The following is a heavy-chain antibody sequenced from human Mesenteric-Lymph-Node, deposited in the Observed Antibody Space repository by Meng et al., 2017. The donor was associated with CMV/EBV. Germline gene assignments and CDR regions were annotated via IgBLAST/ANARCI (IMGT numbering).Heavy chain of an antibody. J-gene: IGHJ5*02. V-gene: IGHV4-39*07. D-gene: IGHD6-19*01. Sequence: SETLSLTCTVSGGSISSSSYYWGWIRQPPGKGLEWIGSIYYSGSTYYNPSLKSRVTISVDTSKNQFSLKLSSVTAADTAVYYCARDVRWLVPSWFDPWGQGTLVTVSS. CDR3: ARDVRWLVPSWFDP. CDR1: GGSISSSSYY. CDR2: IYYSGST.